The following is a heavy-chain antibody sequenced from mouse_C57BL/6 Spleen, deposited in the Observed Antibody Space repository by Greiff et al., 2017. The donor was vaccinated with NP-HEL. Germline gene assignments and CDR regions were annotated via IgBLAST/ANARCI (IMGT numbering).Heavy chain of an antibody. CDR3: ARWDYAMDY. CDR2: INPGSGGT. V-gene: IGHV1-54*01. J-gene: IGHJ4*01. Sequence: VQLKESGAELVRPGTSVKVSCKASGYAFTNYLIEWVKQRPGQGLEWIGVINPGSGGTNYNEKFKGKATLTADKSSSTAYMQLSSLTSEDSAVYFCARWDYAMDYWGQGTSVTVSS. CDR1: GYAFTNYL.